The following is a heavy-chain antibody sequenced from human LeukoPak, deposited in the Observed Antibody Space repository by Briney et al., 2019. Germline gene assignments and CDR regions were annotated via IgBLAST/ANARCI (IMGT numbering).Heavy chain of an antibody. CDR3: ARGGGRHVEY. Sequence: GGSLRLSCAASGFTVSSNYMSWVRQAPGKGLEWVSLIYSGGATYYADSVKGRFTVSRDNAKNSLYLQMNSLRAEDTAVYYCARGGGRHVEYWGQGTLVTVSS. CDR1: GFTVSSNY. J-gene: IGHJ4*02. CDR2: IYSGGAT. V-gene: IGHV3-53*01. D-gene: IGHD3-16*01.